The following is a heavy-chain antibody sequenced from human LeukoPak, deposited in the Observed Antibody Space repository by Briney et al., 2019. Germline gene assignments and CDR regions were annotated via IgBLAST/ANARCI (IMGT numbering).Heavy chain of an antibody. CDR3: ARVGPTSYFDY. CDR2: VNPDTGGT. Sequence: ASVKVSCKASGYTFTDYYVHWVQQAPGQGLERMGRVNPDTGGTNYAQKFQGRVTMTRDTSINTAYMELSRLTPDDTAIYYCARVGPTSYFDYWGQGTLVTVSS. J-gene: IGHJ4*02. V-gene: IGHV1-2*06. CDR1: GYTFTDYY.